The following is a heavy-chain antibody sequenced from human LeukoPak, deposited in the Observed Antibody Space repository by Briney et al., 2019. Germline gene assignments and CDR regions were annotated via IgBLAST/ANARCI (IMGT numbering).Heavy chain of an antibody. D-gene: IGHD1-14*01. CDR3: ARAEGPNPQDY. Sequence: RASVKVSCKASGYTFTNYGISWVRQAPGQGLEWMGIINPSGGSTSYAQKFQGRVTMTRDTSTSTVYMELSSLRSEDTAVYYCARAEGPNPQDYWGQGTLVTVSS. V-gene: IGHV1-46*01. J-gene: IGHJ4*02. CDR1: GYTFTNYG. CDR2: INPSGGST.